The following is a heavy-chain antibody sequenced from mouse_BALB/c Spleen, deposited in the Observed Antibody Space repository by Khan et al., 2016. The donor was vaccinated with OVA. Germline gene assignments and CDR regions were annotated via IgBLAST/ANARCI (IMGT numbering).Heavy chain of an antibody. CDR1: GFTFSSFG. Sequence: EVQLVESGGGLVQPGGSRKLSCAASGFTFSSFGMHWVRQAPQKGLEWVAYISSGSTTVYYADTVKGRFTISRDNPKNTLFLQMTRLRSEDTAMYDGARSGDDGRFDYWGQGTTLTVSS. J-gene: IGHJ2*01. D-gene: IGHD2-12*01. CDR3: ARSGDDGRFDY. CDR2: ISSGSTTV. V-gene: IGHV5-17*02.